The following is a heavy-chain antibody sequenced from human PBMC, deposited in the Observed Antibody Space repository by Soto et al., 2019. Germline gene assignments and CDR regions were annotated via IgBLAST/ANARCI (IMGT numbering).Heavy chain of an antibody. D-gene: IGHD4-17*01. Sequence: QVQLQQWGAGLLKPSETLSLTCAVYGGSFSGYYWNWIRQSPGKGLEWIGEINYSGSTKYNPSLKSRVTISLDVSKNQFSLKLSSVTAADTAVYYCTRRDLDYLIYVDTFDIWGQGTMVTVSS. CDR3: TRRDLDYLIYVDTFDI. CDR2: INYSGST. V-gene: IGHV4-34*02. J-gene: IGHJ3*02. CDR1: GGSFSGYY.